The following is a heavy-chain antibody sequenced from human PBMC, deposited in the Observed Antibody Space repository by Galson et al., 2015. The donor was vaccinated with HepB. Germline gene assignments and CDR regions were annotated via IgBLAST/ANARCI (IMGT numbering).Heavy chain of an antibody. J-gene: IGHJ1*01. D-gene: IGHD2-21*02. CDR1: GFIFSTYA. CDR3: AMDVLYCGGACSSDSALEFFRR. Sequence: SLRLSCAASGFIFSTYAMSWVRQAPGKGLEWVSTVSGSGGSTHYADSVKGRFTVSRDNSKNTPFLQMNSLRAEDTALYYCAMDVLYCGGACSSDSALEFFRRCGQGARVPVSP. CDR2: VSGSGGST. V-gene: IGHV3-23*01.